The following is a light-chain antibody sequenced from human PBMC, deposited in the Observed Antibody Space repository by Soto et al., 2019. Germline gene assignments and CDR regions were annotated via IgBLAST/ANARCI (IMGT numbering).Light chain of an antibody. J-gene: IGKJ4*01. V-gene: IGKV1-27*01. CDR1: QGISNY. Sequence: DIQMTQSPSSLSASVGDRVTITCRASQGISNYLAWYQQKPGKVPKLLIYAASTLQSGVPSRFSGSGSGTDFTLTISSLQPEDVATYYCQKYNSARALTFGGGIKVEIK. CDR3: QKYNSARALT. CDR2: AAS.